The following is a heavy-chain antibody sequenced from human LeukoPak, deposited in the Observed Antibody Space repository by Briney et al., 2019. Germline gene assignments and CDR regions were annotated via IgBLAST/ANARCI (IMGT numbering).Heavy chain of an antibody. CDR2: ISSSSSYI. CDR1: GFTFSSYW. J-gene: IGHJ4*02. V-gene: IGHV3-21*01. CDR3: ARARGYYDSSGYYYVFYFDY. D-gene: IGHD3-22*01. Sequence: GSLRLSCAASGFTFSSYWMSWVRQAPGKGLEWVSSISSSSSYIYYADSVKGRFTISRDNAKNSLYLQMNSLRAEDTAVYYCARARGYYDSSGYYYVFYFDYWGQGTLVTVSS.